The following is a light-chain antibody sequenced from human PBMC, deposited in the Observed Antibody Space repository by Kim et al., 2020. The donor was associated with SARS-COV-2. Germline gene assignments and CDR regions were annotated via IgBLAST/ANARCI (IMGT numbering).Light chain of an antibody. CDR3: CSYAGSSTSVV. J-gene: IGLJ2*01. CDR1: SSDVGSYNL. Sequence: SITISCTGTSSDVGSYNLVSWYQQHPGKAPKLMIYEVSKRPSGVSNRLSGSKSGNTASLTISGLQAEDEADYYCCSYAGSSTSVVFGGGTQLTVL. V-gene: IGLV2-23*02. CDR2: EVS.